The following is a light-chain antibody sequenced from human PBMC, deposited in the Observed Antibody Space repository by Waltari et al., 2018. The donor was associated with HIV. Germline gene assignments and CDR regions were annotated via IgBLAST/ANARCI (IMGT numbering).Light chain of an antibody. CDR1: SPNIGAGYD. Sequence: QSVLTQPPSVSGAPGQRVTIPCTGSSPNIGAGYDAHVYQPLPGTAPKLLIYGNSNRPSGVPDRFSGSKSGTSASLAITGLQAEDEADYYCQSYDSRLSGFVIFGGGSKLTVL. V-gene: IGLV1-40*01. J-gene: IGLJ2*01. CDR2: GNS. CDR3: QSYDSRLSGFVI.